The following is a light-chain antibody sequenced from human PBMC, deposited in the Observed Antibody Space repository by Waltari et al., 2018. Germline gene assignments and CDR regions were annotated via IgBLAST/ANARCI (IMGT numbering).Light chain of an antibody. V-gene: IGLV2-14*03. CDR1: MNYLGSYDF. CDR3: SSYTTSSTWV. CDR2: DVR. Sequence: QSALTQAASVSGSPGQKITISCSGSMNYLGSYDFVHWFRPHPGKAPTLLLYDVRNRPWGISNRFSGSKSGYTASLTISGLQAEDEADYYCSSYTTSSTWVFGGGTRVTVL. J-gene: IGLJ3*02.